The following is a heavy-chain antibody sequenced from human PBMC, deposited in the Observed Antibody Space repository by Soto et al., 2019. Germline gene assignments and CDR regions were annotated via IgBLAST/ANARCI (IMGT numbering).Heavy chain of an antibody. J-gene: IGHJ4*02. V-gene: IGHV3-66*01. CDR3: ARDPWAADY. CDR1: GCTISTKY. CDR2: IYSGGST. D-gene: IGHD3-16*01. Sequence: GGSLRLSSAASGCTISTKYMSWVRKAPGKGLEWVSVIYSGGSTFYADSVRGRFTISRDNSKNTVNLQMNSLRAEDTAVYYCARDPWAADYWGQGTLVTVSS.